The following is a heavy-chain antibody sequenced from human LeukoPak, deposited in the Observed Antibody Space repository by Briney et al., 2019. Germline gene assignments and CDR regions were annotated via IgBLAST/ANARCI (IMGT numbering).Heavy chain of an antibody. V-gene: IGHV4-59*01. J-gene: IGHJ4*02. D-gene: IGHD2-2*02. Sequence: SETLSLTCTVSGGSISSYYWSWIRQPPGKGLEWIGYIYYSGSTNYNPSLKSRVTISVDTSKNQFSLKLSSVTAADTAVYYCARGYCSSTSCYIRRRRFDYWGQGTLVTVSS. CDR2: IYYSGST. CDR3: ARGYCSSTSCYIRRRRFDY. CDR1: GGSISSYY.